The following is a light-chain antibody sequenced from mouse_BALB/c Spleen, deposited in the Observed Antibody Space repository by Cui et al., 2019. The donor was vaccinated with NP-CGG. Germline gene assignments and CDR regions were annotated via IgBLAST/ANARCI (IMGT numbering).Light chain of an antibody. J-gene: IGLJ1*01. CDR3: ALWYSNHWV. CDR2: GTN. V-gene: IGLV1*01. Sequence: QADVTQESALTTSPGETVTLTCRSNTGAVTTNNYANWVQEKPDHLFTGLIGGTNNRAPGVPARFSGSLIGDKAALTITGAQTEDEAIYFCALWYSNHWVFGGGTKLTVL. CDR1: TGAVTTNNY.